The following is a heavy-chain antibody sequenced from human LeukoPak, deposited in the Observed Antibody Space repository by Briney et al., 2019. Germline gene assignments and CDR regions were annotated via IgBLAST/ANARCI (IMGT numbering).Heavy chain of an antibody. Sequence: SETLSLTCTVSGGSISSYYWSWIRQPPGKGLEWIGYIYYSGSTYYNPSLKSRVTISVDTSKNQFSLKLSSVTAADTAVYYCARVLELGYCSGGSCYSFDAFDIWGQGTMVTVSS. CDR1: GGSISSYY. V-gene: IGHV4-59*12. D-gene: IGHD2-15*01. J-gene: IGHJ3*02. CDR2: IYYSGST. CDR3: ARVLELGYCSGGSCYSFDAFDI.